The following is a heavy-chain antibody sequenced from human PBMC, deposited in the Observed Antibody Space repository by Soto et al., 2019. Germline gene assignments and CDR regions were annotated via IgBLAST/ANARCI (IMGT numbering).Heavy chain of an antibody. J-gene: IGHJ6*02. V-gene: IGHV3-21*01. Sequence: GVWRRLSWAASGCNFNSYTINWIRQAPGKRLEWLSSISSSGYIFSTDSVRGRFTISRDNAKNSVYLQINSLRAEDTAVYFSARDCSGGSCYPGMDVWGQGTTVTVSS. D-gene: IGHD2-15*01. CDR3: ARDCSGGSCYPGMDV. CDR1: GCNFNSYT. CDR2: ISSSGYI.